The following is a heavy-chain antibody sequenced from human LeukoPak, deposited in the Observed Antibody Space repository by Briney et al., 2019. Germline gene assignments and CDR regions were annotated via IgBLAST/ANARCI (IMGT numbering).Heavy chain of an antibody. Sequence: SVKVSCKASGGTLSSYPISWIRQAPGQGLELMGRIIPFVGLTNYAPRFQGRVTITADKDTTTAYMELSGLTSEDTAVYYCARPRSTESGSYNWFDPWGQGTLVTVS. D-gene: IGHD1-26*01. CDR3: ARPRSTESGSYNWFDP. V-gene: IGHV1-69*02. CDR1: GGTLSSYP. J-gene: IGHJ5*02. CDR2: IIPFVGLT.